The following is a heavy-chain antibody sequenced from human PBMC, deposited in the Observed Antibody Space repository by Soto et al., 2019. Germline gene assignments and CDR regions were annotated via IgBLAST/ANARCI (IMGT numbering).Heavy chain of an antibody. V-gene: IGHV4-59*01. Sequence: SETLSLTCTVSGGSISSYYWSWIRQPPGKGLEWIGYIYYSGSTNYNPSLKSRVTISVDTSKNQFSLKLSSVTAADTAVYYCASQSGAAWGDAFDIWGQGTMVTVSS. CDR3: ASQSGAAWGDAFDI. D-gene: IGHD6-13*01. J-gene: IGHJ3*02. CDR2: IYYSGST. CDR1: GGSISSYY.